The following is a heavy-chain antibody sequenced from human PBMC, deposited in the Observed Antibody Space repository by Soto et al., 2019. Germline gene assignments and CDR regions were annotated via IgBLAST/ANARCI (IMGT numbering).Heavy chain of an antibody. D-gene: IGHD3-9*01. CDR3: AKGISTDYDILTGYFDY. CDR2: ISWNSGSI. V-gene: IGHV3-9*01. J-gene: IGHJ4*02. Sequence: LSLTCAASGFTFDDYAMHWVRQAPGKGLEWVSGISWNSGSIGYADSVKGRFTISRDNAKNSLYLQMNSLRAEDTALYYCAKGISTDYDILTGYFDYWGQGTLVTVSS. CDR1: GFTFDDYA.